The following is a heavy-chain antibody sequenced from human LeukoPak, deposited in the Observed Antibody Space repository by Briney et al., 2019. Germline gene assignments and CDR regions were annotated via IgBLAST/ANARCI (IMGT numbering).Heavy chain of an antibody. CDR2: INHSGST. Sequence: SETLSLTCAVYGGSFSGYYWSWIRQPPGKGLEWIGEINHSGSTNYNPSLKRRVTISVDTSKNQFSLKLSSVTAADTAVYYCARGLRDTAMVPFDYWGQGTLVTVSS. CDR1: GGSFSGYY. D-gene: IGHD5-18*01. V-gene: IGHV4-34*01. CDR3: ARGLRDTAMVPFDY. J-gene: IGHJ4*02.